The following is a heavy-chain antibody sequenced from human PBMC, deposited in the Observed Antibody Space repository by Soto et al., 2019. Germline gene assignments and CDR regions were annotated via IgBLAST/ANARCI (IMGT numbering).Heavy chain of an antibody. J-gene: IGHJ4*02. CDR3: ARDWEISVSTWSFGGL. Sequence: QVQLVQSGAEVKKPGSSVKVSCKSSGGTNRPYTINWVRQAPGQGLEWMGRIIPFLGVTNYGRKFHARVTVTADTATNTDYMELRGLIFEDTAVYYCARDWEISVSTWSFGGLWGRRTLVTVSS. V-gene: IGHV1-69*08. CDR2: IIPFLGVT. CDR1: GGTNRPYT. D-gene: IGHD3-10*01.